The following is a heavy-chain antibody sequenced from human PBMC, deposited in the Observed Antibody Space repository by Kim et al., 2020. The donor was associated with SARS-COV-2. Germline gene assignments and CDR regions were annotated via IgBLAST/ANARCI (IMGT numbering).Heavy chain of an antibody. J-gene: IGHJ4*02. CDR1: GYTFTSYA. CDR2: INAGNGNT. V-gene: IGHV1-3*01. CDR3: ARDLGEGFGEFYYFDY. Sequence: ASVKVSCKASGYTFTSYAMHWVRQAPGQRLEWMGWINAGNGNTKYSQKFQGRVTITRDTSASTAYMELSSLRSEDTAVYYCARDLGEGFGEFYYFDYWGQGTLVTVSS. D-gene: IGHD3-10*01.